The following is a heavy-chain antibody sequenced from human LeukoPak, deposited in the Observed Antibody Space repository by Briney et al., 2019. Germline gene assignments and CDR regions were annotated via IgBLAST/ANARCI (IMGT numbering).Heavy chain of an antibody. CDR3: ARALFDYGDAFDI. Sequence: SETLSLTCADSGGSISSGGYSGSSIRQPPGKGLEWVGYIYYSGSSYYNPSLKSRVTISVDTSKNQFSLRLSSVTAADTAVYYCARALFDYGDAFDIWGQGTMVTVSS. CDR2: IYYSGSS. J-gene: IGHJ3*02. D-gene: IGHD4-17*01. CDR1: GGSISSGGYS. V-gene: IGHV4-30-4*07.